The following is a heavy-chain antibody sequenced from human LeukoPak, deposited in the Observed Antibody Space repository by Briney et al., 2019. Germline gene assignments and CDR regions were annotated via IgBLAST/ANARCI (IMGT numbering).Heavy chain of an antibody. J-gene: IGHJ4*02. D-gene: IGHD3-3*01. CDR1: GFTFSSYS. CDR3: AKASHYDFWSGSSFDY. V-gene: IGHV3-48*01. Sequence: PGGSLRLSCAASGFTFSSYSMNWVRQAPGKGLEWVSYISSSSSTIYYADSVKGRFTISRDNSKNTLYLQMNSLRAEDTAVYYCAKASHYDFWSGSSFDYWGQGTLVTVSS. CDR2: ISSSSSTI.